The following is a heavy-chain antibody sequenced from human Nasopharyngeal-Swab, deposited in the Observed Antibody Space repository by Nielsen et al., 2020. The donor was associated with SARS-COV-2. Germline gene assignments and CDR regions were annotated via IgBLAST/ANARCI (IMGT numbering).Heavy chain of an antibody. CDR3: ARDYYDSSADAFDI. V-gene: IGHV3-11*04. D-gene: IGHD3-22*01. Sequence: GESLKISCAASGFTFSDYYMSWIRQAPGKGLEWVSYISSSSSTIYYADSVKGRFTISRDNAKNSLYLQMNSLRDEDTAVYYCARDYYDSSADAFDIWGQGTMVTVSS. CDR2: ISSSSSTI. CDR1: GFTFSDYY. J-gene: IGHJ3*02.